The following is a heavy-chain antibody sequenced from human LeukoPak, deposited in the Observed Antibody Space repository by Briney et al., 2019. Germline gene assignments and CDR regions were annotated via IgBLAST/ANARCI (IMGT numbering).Heavy chain of an antibody. J-gene: IGHJ4*02. V-gene: IGHV3-23*01. Sequence: GGSLRLSCAASGFTFSSYGMSWVRQAPAKGLEWVSAISGSGGNTYYADSVKGRFTISRDNSKNTLYLQMNSLRAEDTAVYYCTRDQTPYYWGQGTLVTVSS. CDR2: ISGSGGNT. CDR3: TRDQTPYY. CDR1: GFTFSSYG.